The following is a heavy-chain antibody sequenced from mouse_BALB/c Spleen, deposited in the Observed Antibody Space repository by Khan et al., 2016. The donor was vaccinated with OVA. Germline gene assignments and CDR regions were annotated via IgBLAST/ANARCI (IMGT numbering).Heavy chain of an antibody. CDR1: GFTFPNYG. CDR2: INTYTGEP. CDR3: ARVGYNGTMDC. V-gene: IGHV9-3-1*01. D-gene: IGHD2-14*01. Sequence: QIQLVQSGPELKKPGETVQISCKASGFTFPNYGMNWVQPAPGKGLKWMGWINTYTGEPTFADDFKGRFAFSLETSASTAYLQINSLKNEDTATYFCARVGYNGTMDCWGQGTSVTVSS. J-gene: IGHJ4*01.